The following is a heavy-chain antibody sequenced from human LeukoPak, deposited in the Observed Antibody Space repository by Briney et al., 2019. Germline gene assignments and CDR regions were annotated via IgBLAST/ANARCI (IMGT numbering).Heavy chain of an antibody. J-gene: IGHJ4*02. CDR2: IFYSGST. CDR3: ASAYYDYVWGSYRSKHYYFDY. D-gene: IGHD3-16*02. CDR1: GGSISNHY. Sequence: SETLSLTCIVSGGSISNHYWSWIRQPPGKGLEWIGQIFYSGSTNYNPSLKSRVTISVDTSKNQFSLKLSSVTAADTAVYYCASAYYDYVWGSYRSKHYYFDYWGQGTLVTVSS. V-gene: IGHV4-59*11.